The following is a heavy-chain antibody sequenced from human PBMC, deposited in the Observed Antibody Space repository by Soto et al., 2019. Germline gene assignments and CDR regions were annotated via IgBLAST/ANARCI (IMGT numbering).Heavy chain of an antibody. CDR3: ARRVGYGDYSPSDY. J-gene: IGHJ4*02. CDR1: GGTFSSYA. Sequence: GASVKVSCKASGGTFSSYAMSWVRQSPGQGLELMGGIIPIFGTANYAQKFQGRVTITADESTSTAYMELSSLRSEDTAVYYCARRVGYGDYSPSDYWGQGTLVTASS. D-gene: IGHD4-17*01. CDR2: IIPIFGTA. V-gene: IGHV1-69*13.